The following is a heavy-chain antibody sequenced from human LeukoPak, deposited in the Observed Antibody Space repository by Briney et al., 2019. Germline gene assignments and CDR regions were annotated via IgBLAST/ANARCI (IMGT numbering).Heavy chain of an antibody. CDR2: IWYDGSNK. Sequence: GRSLRLSCAASGFTFSSYGMHWVRQAPGKGLEWVAVIWYDGSNKYYADSVKGRFTISRDNSKNTLYLQMNSLRAEDTAVYYCAREDSSGYYPGYWGQGTLVTVSS. D-gene: IGHD3-22*01. V-gene: IGHV3-33*01. CDR3: AREDSSGYYPGY. CDR1: GFTFSSYG. J-gene: IGHJ4*02.